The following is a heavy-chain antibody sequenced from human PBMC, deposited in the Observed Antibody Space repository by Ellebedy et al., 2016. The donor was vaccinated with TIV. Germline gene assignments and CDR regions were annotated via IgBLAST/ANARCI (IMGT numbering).Heavy chain of an antibody. CDR3: AAFLRRRVDKEGYYFDY. CDR2: IVVGSGNT. J-gene: IGHJ4*02. D-gene: IGHD2/OR15-2a*01. V-gene: IGHV1-58*01. Sequence: ASVKVSCKASGFTFTSSAVQWVRQARGQRLEWIGWIVVGSGNTNYAQKFQERVTITRDMSTSTAYMELSSLRSEDTAVYYCAAFLRRRVDKEGYYFDYWGQGTLVTVSS. CDR1: GFTFTSSA.